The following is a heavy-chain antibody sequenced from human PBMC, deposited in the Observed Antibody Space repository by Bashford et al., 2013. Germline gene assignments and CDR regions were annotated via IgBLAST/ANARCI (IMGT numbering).Heavy chain of an antibody. CDR2: MNTDGSTT. V-gene: IGHV3-74*01. J-gene: IGHJ4*02. CDR3: ATKADGDYVGY. D-gene: IGHD4-17*01. Sequence: VRQAPGKGLVWVSRMNTDGSTTTYADSVKGRFTMSRDNAKNTLYLQMNSLRAEDTAVYYCATKADGDYVGYWGQGTLVTVSS.